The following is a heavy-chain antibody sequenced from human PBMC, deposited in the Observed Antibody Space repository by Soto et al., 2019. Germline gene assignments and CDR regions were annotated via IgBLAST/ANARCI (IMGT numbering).Heavy chain of an antibody. CDR3: AKGCFREGDD. V-gene: IGHV1-8*01. Sequence: SLKVSSRASGYTSTTYDINWLQQATVQWVEWMGWMKPNSGNRGYAQKFQGRVTMTRNISRSTAYMELGCLRSEDMAVNYRAKGCFREGDDWGQGTLVTVSS. CDR2: MKPNSGNR. J-gene: IGHJ4*02. CDR1: GYTSTTYD. D-gene: IGHD3-10*01.